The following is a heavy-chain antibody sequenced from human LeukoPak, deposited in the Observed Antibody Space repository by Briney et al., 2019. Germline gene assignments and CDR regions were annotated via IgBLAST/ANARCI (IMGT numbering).Heavy chain of an antibody. CDR3: ARGGGRSWVDY. CDR2: INPNSGGT. D-gene: IGHD2-15*01. J-gene: IGHJ4*02. CDR1: GYTFTGHN. V-gene: IGHV1-2*02. Sequence: ASVGVSCKASGYTFTGHNIHWVRQAPGQGLEWMGWINPNSGGTKHAQKFQGRVTMTRDTSISTAYMEVSGLTSDDTAVYFCARGGGRSWVDYWGQGALVTVSS.